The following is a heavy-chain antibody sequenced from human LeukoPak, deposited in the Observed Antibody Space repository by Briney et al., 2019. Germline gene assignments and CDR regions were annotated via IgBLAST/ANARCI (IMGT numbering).Heavy chain of an antibody. CDR3: AKSNGYGLVDI. D-gene: IGHD3-10*01. V-gene: IGHV4-38-2*02. J-gene: IGHJ3*02. Sequence: SETLSLTCNVSAYSITNGYYWGWIRQPPGKGLEWIGNIFYSGSTYYSPSLRSRVTISLDTSRNQFSLKLNSVTAADTAVYYCAKSNGYGLVDIWGQGTMVTVSS. CDR2: IFYSGST. CDR1: AYSITNGYY.